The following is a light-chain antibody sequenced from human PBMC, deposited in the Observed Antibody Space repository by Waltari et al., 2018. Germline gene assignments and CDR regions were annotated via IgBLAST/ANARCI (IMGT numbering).Light chain of an antibody. V-gene: IGKV3-20*01. CDR2: GAS. CDR3: QQYGSSIMYT. CDR1: QSLTKRY. J-gene: IGKJ2*01. Sequence: IVLTQSPGTLSLSPGERATLSCRASQSLTKRYLAWYQQKPGQAPRLLIYGASSRAAGIPDRFSGSGSGTDFTLTISRLEPEDSALYYCQQYGSSIMYTFGQGTKLEIK.